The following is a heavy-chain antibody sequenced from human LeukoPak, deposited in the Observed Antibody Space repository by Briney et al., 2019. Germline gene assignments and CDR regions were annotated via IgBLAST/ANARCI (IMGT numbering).Heavy chain of an antibody. D-gene: IGHD3-22*01. CDR3: ARVNYHYYDSSGYYYWLPADY. Sequence: PSETLSLTCTVSGGSISSYYWSWIRQPPGKGLEWIGYIYYSGSTNCNSSLKSRVTISVDTSKNQFSLKLSSVTAADTAVYYCARVNYHYYDSSGYYYWLPADYWGQGTLVTVSS. CDR2: IYYSGST. V-gene: IGHV4-59*01. CDR1: GGSISSYY. J-gene: IGHJ4*02.